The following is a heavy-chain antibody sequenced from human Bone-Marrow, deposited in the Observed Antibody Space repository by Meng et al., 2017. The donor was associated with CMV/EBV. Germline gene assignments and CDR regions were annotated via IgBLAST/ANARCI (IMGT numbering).Heavy chain of an antibody. J-gene: IGHJ3*02. CDR1: GFTFSNFP. V-gene: IGHV3-30*04. Sequence: GGSLRLSCAASGFTFSNFPVYWVRQAPGKGLEWVALISYDSNVKYYADSVKGRFTISRDNSKNTLYLQMNSLRPEDTAVYYCSRGSPKTSTYVFDIWGQGTMVTVSS. D-gene: IGHD3-10*01. CDR3: SRGSPKTSTYVFDI. CDR2: ISYDSNVK.